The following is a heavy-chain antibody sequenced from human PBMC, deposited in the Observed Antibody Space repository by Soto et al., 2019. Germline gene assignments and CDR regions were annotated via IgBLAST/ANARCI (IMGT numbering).Heavy chain of an antibody. V-gene: IGHV1-18*04. CDR3: ASTAYYYDSSGYSLVAFDI. J-gene: IGHJ3*02. CDR1: GHTFTSYG. D-gene: IGHD3-22*01. Sequence: ASVKVSCKASGHTFTSYGISWVRQAPGQGLEWMGWISAYNGNTNYAQKLQGRVTMTTDTSTSTAYMELRSLRSDDTAVYYCASTAYYYDSSGYSLVAFDIWGQGTMVTVSS. CDR2: ISAYNGNT.